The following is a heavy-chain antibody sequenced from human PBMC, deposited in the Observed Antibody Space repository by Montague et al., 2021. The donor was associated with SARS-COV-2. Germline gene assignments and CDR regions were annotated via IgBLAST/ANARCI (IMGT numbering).Heavy chain of an antibody. CDR2: MYYSGST. J-gene: IGHJ4*02. Sequence: SETLSLTCTVSGGSISSYYWSWIRQPPGKGLEWIGYMYYSGSTNYNPSLKSRVTLSVDTSKNQFSLKLSSVTAADTAVYYCARDFDYWGQGTLGTVSS. CDR3: ARDFDY. V-gene: IGHV4-59*13. CDR1: GGSISSYY.